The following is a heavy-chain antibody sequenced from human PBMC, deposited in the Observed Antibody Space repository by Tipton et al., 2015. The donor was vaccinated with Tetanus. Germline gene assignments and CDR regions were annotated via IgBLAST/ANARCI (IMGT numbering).Heavy chain of an antibody. D-gene: IGHD3-3*01. Sequence: QLVQSGAEVKKPGSSVKVSCKASGGTFSSYAISWVRQAPGQGLEWMGGIIPIFGTANYAQKFQGRVTITADESTSTAYMELSSLRSEDTSVDYCARGLKGFFGVVISYYYYGMDVWGQGTTVTVSS. CDR3: ARGLKGFFGVVISYYYYGMDV. V-gene: IGHV1-69*01. J-gene: IGHJ6*02. CDR1: GGTFSSYA. CDR2: IIPIFGTA.